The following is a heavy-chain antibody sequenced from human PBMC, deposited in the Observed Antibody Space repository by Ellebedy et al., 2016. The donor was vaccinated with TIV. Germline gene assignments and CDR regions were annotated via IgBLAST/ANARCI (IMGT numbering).Heavy chain of an antibody. CDR1: QFTFVNYE. Sequence: PGGSLRLSCTASQFTFVNYEMKWVRQAPGKGLEWISDISRISDTIYYAESVRGRFSNSSDNSKNTLELQMNNLTAGDTAVYYCARKARFFYGLDVWGQGTTVTVSS. J-gene: IGHJ6*02. D-gene: IGHD3-3*01. CDR3: ARKARFFYGLDV. V-gene: IGHV3-48*03. CDR2: ISRISDTI.